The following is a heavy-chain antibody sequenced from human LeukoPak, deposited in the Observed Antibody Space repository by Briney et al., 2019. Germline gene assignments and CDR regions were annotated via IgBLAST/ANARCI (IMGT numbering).Heavy chain of an antibody. CDR1: GGSISSGGYY. J-gene: IGHJ5*02. CDR2: IYYSGST. D-gene: IGHD4-11*01. CDR3: ARGPSNYGWFDP. V-gene: IGHV4-31*03. Sequence: PSETLSLTCTVSGGSISSGGYYWSWIRQHPGKGLEWIGYIYYSGSTYYNPSLKSRVTISVDTSKNQFSLKLSSVTAADTAVYYCARGPSNYGWFDPWGQGTLVTVSS.